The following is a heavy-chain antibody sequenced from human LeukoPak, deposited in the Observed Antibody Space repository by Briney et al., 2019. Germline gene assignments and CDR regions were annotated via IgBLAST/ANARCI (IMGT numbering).Heavy chain of an antibody. V-gene: IGHV3-9*01. CDR2: ISWNSGSI. CDR1: GFTFDNYA. D-gene: IGHD1-26*01. CDR3: AKLSGSGSYIAQSTVGYYFDY. Sequence: GGSLRLSCAASGFTFDNYAMHWVRQAPGKGLEWVSGISWNSGSIGYADSVKGRFTISRDNAKNSLYLQMNSLRAEDTALYYCAKLSGSGSYIAQSTVGYYFDYWGQGTLVTVSS. J-gene: IGHJ4*02.